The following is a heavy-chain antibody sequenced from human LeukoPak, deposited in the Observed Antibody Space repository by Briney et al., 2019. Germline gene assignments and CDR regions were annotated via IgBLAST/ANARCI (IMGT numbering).Heavy chain of an antibody. Sequence: PGRSLRLSCTASGINFGGYAMSWVRQAPGKGLEWVAFIRSKLYGKTTEYAASVKGRFTVSRDDSKSIAYLQMNSLKAEDTGVYYCTSYGGRTFDYWGQGTLVTVSS. J-gene: IGHJ4*02. CDR1: GINFGGYA. V-gene: IGHV3-49*04. CDR2: IRSKLYGKTT. CDR3: TSYGGRTFDY. D-gene: IGHD4-23*01.